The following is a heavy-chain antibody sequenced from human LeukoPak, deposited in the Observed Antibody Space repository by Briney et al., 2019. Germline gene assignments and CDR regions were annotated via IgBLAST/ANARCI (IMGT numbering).Heavy chain of an antibody. V-gene: IGHV3-33*01. CDR2: IWYDGTNE. J-gene: IGHJ4*02. CDR1: GFTLRTYG. D-gene: IGHD3-10*01. CDR3: TRDPLYGSGSYHFDY. Sequence: GGSLRLSCAASGFTLRTYGMHWVRQAPGKGLEWVALIWYDGTNEYYADSVKGRFTISRDNSKNTLYLQMNSLRAEDTAVYYCTRDPLYGSGSYHFDYWGQGTPVTVSS.